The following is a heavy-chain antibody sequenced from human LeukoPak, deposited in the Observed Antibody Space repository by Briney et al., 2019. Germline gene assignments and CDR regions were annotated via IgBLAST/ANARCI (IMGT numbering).Heavy chain of an antibody. CDR2: ISSSSNYI. V-gene: IGHV3-21*01. D-gene: IGHD1/OR15-1a*01. Sequence: GGSLRLSCAASGFTFSSYNMHWVRQAPGKGLEWVSSISSSSNYIYYADSVKGRFTISRDNAKNSLYLQMNSLRAEDTAVYYCARNRFMDYLGQGTLVTVSS. J-gene: IGHJ4*02. CDR1: GFTFSSYN. CDR3: ARNRFMDY.